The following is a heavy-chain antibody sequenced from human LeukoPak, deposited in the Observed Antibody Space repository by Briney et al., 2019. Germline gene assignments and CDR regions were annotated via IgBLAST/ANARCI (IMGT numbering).Heavy chain of an antibody. Sequence: PSETLSLTCTVSGGPISGYYWSWIRQPPGKGLEWIGYTSHSGTTKYNPSLNSRVTISVDTSKNQFSLELRSVTAADTAVYYCTRVVVHGQSDYWGQGTLVTVSS. CDR1: GGPISGYY. J-gene: IGHJ4*02. V-gene: IGHV4-59*01. D-gene: IGHD2-2*01. CDR3: TRVVVHGQSDY. CDR2: TSHSGTT.